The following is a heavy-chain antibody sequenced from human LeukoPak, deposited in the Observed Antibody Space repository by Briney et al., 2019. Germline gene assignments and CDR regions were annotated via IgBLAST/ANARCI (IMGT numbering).Heavy chain of an antibody. V-gene: IGHV3-9*01. D-gene: IGHD6-13*01. CDR1: GFTFDDYG. Sequence: SGRSLRLSCEASGFTFDDYGMHWVRQAPGKGLEWASTISWNSVSVGYVDSVKGRFTISRDNAKKTLYLQMNSLRPEDTALYYCAKDYGYSSSWYDYWGQGTLVTVSS. CDR3: AKDYGYSSSWYDY. J-gene: IGHJ4*02. CDR2: ISWNSVSV.